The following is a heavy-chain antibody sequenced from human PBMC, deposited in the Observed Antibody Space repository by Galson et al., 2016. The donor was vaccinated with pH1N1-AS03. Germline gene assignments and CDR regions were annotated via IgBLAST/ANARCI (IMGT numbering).Heavy chain of an antibody. CDR3: ARDTARSFDY. D-gene: IGHD5-18*01. CDR1: GFTFRDYN. J-gene: IGHJ4*02. Sequence: SLRLSCAVSGFTFRDYNLNWVRQAPGKGPEWVSSIEACSTYIYYADSVKGRFTISRDNSKNSLYLQMNSLRAEDTAVYYCARDTARSFDYWGLGTLVSVSS. CDR2: IEACSTYI. V-gene: IGHV3-21*01.